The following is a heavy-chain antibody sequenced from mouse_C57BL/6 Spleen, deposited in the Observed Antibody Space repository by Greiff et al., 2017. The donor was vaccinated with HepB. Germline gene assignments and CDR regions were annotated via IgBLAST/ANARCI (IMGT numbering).Heavy chain of an antibody. CDR3: ARSYYGSSRAMDY. CDR1: GFTFSDYG. J-gene: IGHJ4*01. V-gene: IGHV5-17*01. CDR2: ISSGSSTI. Sequence: EVKLMQSGGGLVKPGGSLKLSCAASGFTFSDYGMHWVRQAPEKGLEWVAYISSGSSTIYYADTVKGRFTISRDKAKNTLFLQMTSLRSEDTAMYYCARSYYGSSRAMDYWGQGTSVTVSS. D-gene: IGHD1-1*01.